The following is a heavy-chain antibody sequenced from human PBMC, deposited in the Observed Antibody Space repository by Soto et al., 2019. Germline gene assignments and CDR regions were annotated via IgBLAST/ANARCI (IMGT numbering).Heavy chain of an antibody. Sequence: GASVKVSCKASGYTFTSYCISWVRQAPGQGLEWMGWISAYNGNTNYAQKLQGRVTMTTDTSTSTAYMELRSLRSDDTAVYYCARDRDSSPQIYYYGMDVWGQGTTVTVSS. D-gene: IGHD6-6*01. CDR1: GYTFTSYC. J-gene: IGHJ6*02. V-gene: IGHV1-18*01. CDR2: ISAYNGNT. CDR3: ARDRDSSPQIYYYGMDV.